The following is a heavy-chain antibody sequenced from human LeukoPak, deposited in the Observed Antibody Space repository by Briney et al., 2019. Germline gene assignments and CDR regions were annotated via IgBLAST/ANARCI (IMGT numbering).Heavy chain of an antibody. CDR3: AKDSMVRGVIIPS. J-gene: IGHJ5*02. Sequence: PGGSLRLSCTASGFTFSKYSVSWVRQAPGKGPEWVSAISVSGGNTYYVDSVKGRFTVSRDNSKNTLYLQMNSLRAEDTAVYYCAKDSMVRGVIIPSWGQGTLVTVSS. V-gene: IGHV3-23*01. CDR2: ISVSGGNT. CDR1: GFTFSKYS. D-gene: IGHD3-10*01.